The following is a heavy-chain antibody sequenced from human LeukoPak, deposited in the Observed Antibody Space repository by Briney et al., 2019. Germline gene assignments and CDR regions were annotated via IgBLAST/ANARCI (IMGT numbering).Heavy chain of an antibody. CDR2: INSNSGGT. J-gene: IGHJ5*02. CDR1: GYTFTGYY. V-gene: IGHV1-2*02. CDR3: AREIAAAGWGFDP. D-gene: IGHD6-13*01. Sequence: GASVKVSCKASGYTFTGYYMHWVRQAPGQGLEWMGLINSNSGGTNYAQKFRGRVTMTRETSISTAYMELSRLRPEDTAVYYCAREIAAAGWGFDPWGQGTLVTVSS.